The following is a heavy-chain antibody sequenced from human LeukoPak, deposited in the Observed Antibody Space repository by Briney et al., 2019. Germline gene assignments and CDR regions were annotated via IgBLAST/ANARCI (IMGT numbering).Heavy chain of an antibody. CDR3: ARRWNYGRNYYIDV. CDR1: GGSFSNYY. D-gene: IGHD1-7*01. V-gene: IGHV4-34*01. CDR2: INDSGRT. J-gene: IGHJ6*03. Sequence: SETLSLTRAVSGGSFSNYYWSWIRQPPGKGLEWIGEINDSGRTNYNPSLMSRVTVSVDTSKKQFSLRLTSVAATDTAVYYCARRWNYGRNYYIDVWGKGATVSVSS.